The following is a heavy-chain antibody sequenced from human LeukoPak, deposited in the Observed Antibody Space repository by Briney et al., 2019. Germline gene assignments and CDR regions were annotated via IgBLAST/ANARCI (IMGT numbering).Heavy chain of an antibody. CDR3: ARLVGWPYRYYFDY. CDR1: GAFTSSNNYY. V-gene: IGHV4-39*01. Sequence: SETLSLTRTVSGAFTSSNNYYWGWIRQPPGKGLDWIGNICYDGSTRDNPSLKSRVTISIDTSKNQFFLKLSSVTAADTAVYYCARLVGWPYRYYFDYWGQGTLIIVSS. J-gene: IGHJ4*02. CDR2: ICYDGST. D-gene: IGHD2-15*01.